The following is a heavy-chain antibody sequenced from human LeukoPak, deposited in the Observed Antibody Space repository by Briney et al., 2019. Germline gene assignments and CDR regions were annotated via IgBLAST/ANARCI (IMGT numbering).Heavy chain of an antibody. Sequence: MVWLNPNSGGTNYAQKFQGRVTMTRDTSISTAYMELSRLRSDDTAVYYCARDLASFHYFDYWGQGTLVTVSS. D-gene: IGHD2-2*01. J-gene: IGHJ4*02. V-gene: IGHV1-2*02. CDR3: ARDLASFHYFDY. CDR2: LNPNSGGT.